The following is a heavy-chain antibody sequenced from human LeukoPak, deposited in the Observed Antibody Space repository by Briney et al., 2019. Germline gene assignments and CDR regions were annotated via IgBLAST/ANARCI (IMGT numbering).Heavy chain of an antibody. CDR2: ISSSSSTI. D-gene: IGHD6-13*01. J-gene: IGHJ4*02. CDR1: GFTFSSYS. Sequence: GGSLRLSCAASGFTFSSYSMNWVRQAPGKGLEWVSYISSSSSTIYYADSVKGRFTISRDNAKNTLYLQMSSLRAEDTAVYYCAKLRRIAAAEMEIDSWGQGTLVTVSS. V-gene: IGHV3-48*04. CDR3: AKLRRIAAAEMEIDS.